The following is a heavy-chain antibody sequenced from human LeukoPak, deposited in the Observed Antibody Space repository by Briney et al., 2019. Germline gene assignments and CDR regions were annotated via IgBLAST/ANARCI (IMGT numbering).Heavy chain of an antibody. CDR1: GFTFSSYE. V-gene: IGHV3-48*03. Sequence: GGSLRLSCAASGFTFSSYEMNWVRQAPGKGLEWVSYISSNGSTIYYADSVKGRFTISRDNAKNTLYLQMNSLKTEDTAVYYCTTDPRIAVAGPGGCFDYWGQGTLVTVSS. D-gene: IGHD6-19*01. J-gene: IGHJ4*02. CDR3: TTDPRIAVAGPGGCFDY. CDR2: ISSNGSTI.